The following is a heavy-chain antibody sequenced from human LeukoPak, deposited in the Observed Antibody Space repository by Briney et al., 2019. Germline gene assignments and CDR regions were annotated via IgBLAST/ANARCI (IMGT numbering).Heavy chain of an antibody. D-gene: IGHD6-6*01. J-gene: IGHJ6*03. CDR1: GGTFSSYA. CDR3: ARSSIAARPPPYYYYYMDV. CDR2: IIPIFGTA. Sequence: ASVKVSCKASGGTFSSYAISWVRQAPGQGLEWMGGIIPIFGTANYAQKFQGRVTITADESTSTAYMELSSLRSEDTAVYYCARSSIAARPPPYYYYYMDVWGKGTTVTVSS. V-gene: IGHV1-69*13.